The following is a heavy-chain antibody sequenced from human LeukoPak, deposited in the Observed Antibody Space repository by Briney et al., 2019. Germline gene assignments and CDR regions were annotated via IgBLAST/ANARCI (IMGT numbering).Heavy chain of an antibody. CDR1: GYTFTSYG. Sequence: ASVKVSCKASGYTFTSYGISWVRQAPGQGLEWMGWISAYNGNTNYAQKLQGRVTMTTDTSTSTAYMELRSLRSDDTAVYYCARDLGSIVGATYVDAFDIWGQGTMVTVSS. CDR3: ARDLGSIVGATYVDAFDI. D-gene: IGHD1-26*01. V-gene: IGHV1-18*01. CDR2: ISAYNGNT. J-gene: IGHJ3*02.